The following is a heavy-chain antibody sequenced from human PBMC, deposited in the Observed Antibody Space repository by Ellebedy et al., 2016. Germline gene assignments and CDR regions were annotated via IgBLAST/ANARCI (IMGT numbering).Heavy chain of an antibody. V-gene: IGHV3-53*01. J-gene: IGHJ4*02. D-gene: IGHD4-23*01. CDR1: GFTVSSNY. Sequence: GESLKISCAASGFTVSSNYMSWVRQAPGKGLEWVSVIYSGGSTYYADSVKGRFTISRDNSKNTLYLQMNSLRAEDTAVYYCARRNNYGGKGPYFDYWGQGTLVTVSS. CDR3: ARRNNYGGKGPYFDY. CDR2: IYSGGST.